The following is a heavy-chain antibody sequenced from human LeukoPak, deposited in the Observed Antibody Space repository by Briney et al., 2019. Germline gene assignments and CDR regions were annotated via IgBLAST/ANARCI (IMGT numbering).Heavy chain of an antibody. J-gene: IGHJ4*02. V-gene: IGHV3-23*01. CDR2: ISNSGDNT. D-gene: IGHD2-15*01. CDR1: GFIFSNSA. CDR3: AKSGLNRFDY. Sequence: GGSLRLSCAASGFIFSNSAMTWVRQVPGKGLEWVSSISNSGDNTYYADFVKGRFTIARDNAKNTLYLQVISLRAEDTALYYCAKSGLNRFDYWGQGTLVTVSS.